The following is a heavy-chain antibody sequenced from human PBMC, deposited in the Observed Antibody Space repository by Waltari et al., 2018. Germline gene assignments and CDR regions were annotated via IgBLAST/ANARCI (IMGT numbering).Heavy chain of an antibody. CDR3: TTDVVGSGYVFRPFDY. Sequence: EVQLVESGGGLVKPGGSLRLSCAASGFTFSNAWMSWVRQAPGKGLEWVGRIKSKTDGGTTDYAAPVKGRFTISRDDSKNTLYLQINSLKTEDTAVYYCTTDVVGSGYVFRPFDYWGQGTLVTVSS. V-gene: IGHV3-15*01. J-gene: IGHJ4*02. CDR1: GFTFSNAW. CDR2: IKSKTDGGTT. D-gene: IGHD5-12*01.